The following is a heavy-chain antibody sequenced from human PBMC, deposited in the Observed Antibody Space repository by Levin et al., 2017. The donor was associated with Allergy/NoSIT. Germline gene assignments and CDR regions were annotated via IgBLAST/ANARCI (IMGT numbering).Heavy chain of an antibody. D-gene: IGHD1-26*01. V-gene: IGHV1-46*01. CDR3: VSGSYHDFDY. J-gene: IGHJ4*02. CDR2: INPSGGST. Sequence: GESLKISCKASGYTFTSYYMHWVRQAPGQGLEWMGIINPSGGSTSYAQKFQGRVTMTRDTSTSTVYMELSSLRSEDTAVYYCVSGSYHDFDYWGQGTLVTVSS. CDR1: GYTFTSYY.